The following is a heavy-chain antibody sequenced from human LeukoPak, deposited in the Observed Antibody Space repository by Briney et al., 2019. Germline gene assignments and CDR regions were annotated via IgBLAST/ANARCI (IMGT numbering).Heavy chain of an antibody. D-gene: IGHD3-3*01. V-gene: IGHV3-7*01. CDR2: IKQDGSEK. CDR1: GFTFSSYW. Sequence: GGSLRLSCAASGFTFSSYWMSWVRQAPGKGLEWVANIKQDGSEKYYVDSVKGRFTISRDSAKNSLYLQMNSLRAEDTAVYYRARGVPYDSWSGPHYSDYWGQGTLVTVSS. J-gene: IGHJ4*02. CDR3: ARGVPYDSWSGPHYSDY.